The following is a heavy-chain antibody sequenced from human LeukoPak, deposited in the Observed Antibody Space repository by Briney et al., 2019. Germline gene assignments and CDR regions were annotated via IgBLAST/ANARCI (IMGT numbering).Heavy chain of an antibody. D-gene: IGHD3-3*01. CDR2: IKQDGRKK. Sequence: PGGSLRLSCAASGFTFSSYWMSWVRQAPGKGLEWVADIKQDGRKKYYVDSVKGRFTISRDNAKNSLYLQMNSLRAEDTAVYYCAREEHYDFWSGYYYYYGMDVWGQGTTVTVSS. CDR3: AREEHYDFWSGYYYYYGMDV. CDR1: GFTFSSYW. V-gene: IGHV3-7*01. J-gene: IGHJ6*02.